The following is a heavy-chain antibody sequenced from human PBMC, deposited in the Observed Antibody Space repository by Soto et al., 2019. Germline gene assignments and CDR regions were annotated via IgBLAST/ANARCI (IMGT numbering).Heavy chain of an antibody. CDR2: MSSSSSTI. Sequence: EVQLVESGGGLVQPGGSLRLSCAASGFTFSSYSMNWVRQAPGKGLEWVSYMSSSSSTIYYADPVKGRFTISRANAKNSLYLQMNGLRADETAVYYWARHPGRYWGQGTLVTVSS. CDR1: GFTFSSYS. V-gene: IGHV3-48*01. J-gene: IGHJ4*02. CDR3: ARHPGRY.